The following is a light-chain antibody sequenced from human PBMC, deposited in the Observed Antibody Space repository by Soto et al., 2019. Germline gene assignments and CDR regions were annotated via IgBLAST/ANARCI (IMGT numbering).Light chain of an antibody. CDR1: QSVSSY. CDR3: QQYNNWPPIT. Sequence: EIVMTQSPVTLSVSPGERATLSCRASQSVSSYLAWYQQKPGQPPRLLIQGASTRATGIPARFSGSGSGTEFTLTISSLQSEDFVVYYCQQYNNWPPITFGQGTRLEI. J-gene: IGKJ5*01. V-gene: IGKV3-15*01. CDR2: GAS.